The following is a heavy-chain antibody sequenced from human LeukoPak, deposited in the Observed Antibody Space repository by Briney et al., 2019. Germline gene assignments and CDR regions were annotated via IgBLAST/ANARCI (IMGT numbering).Heavy chain of an antibody. CDR3: ARHVEGLEFEWLLPYDAFDI. CDR1: GGSISSYY. D-gene: IGHD3-9*01. Sequence: SETLSLTCTVSGGSISSYYWSWIRQPPGKGLEWIGYIYYRVRNNYKPSLKSRVTISVDTSKIQFSLKLSSVTAADIAVYYCARHVEGLEFEWLLPYDAFDIWGQGTMVTVSS. CDR2: IYYRVRN. V-gene: IGHV4-59*08. J-gene: IGHJ3*02.